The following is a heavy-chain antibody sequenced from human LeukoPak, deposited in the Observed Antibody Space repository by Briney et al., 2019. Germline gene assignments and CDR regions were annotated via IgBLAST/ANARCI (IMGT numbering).Heavy chain of an antibody. CDR2: INPNSGGT. V-gene: IGHV1-2*02. J-gene: IGHJ5*02. CDR1: GHTFTGYY. CDR3: ARALVPAALNWFDP. D-gene: IGHD2-2*01. Sequence: VASVKVSCKASGHTFTGYYMHWVRQAPGQGLEWMGWINPNSGGTNYAQKFQGRVTMTRDTSISTAYMELSRLRSDDTAVYYCARALVPAALNWFDPWGQGTLVTVSS.